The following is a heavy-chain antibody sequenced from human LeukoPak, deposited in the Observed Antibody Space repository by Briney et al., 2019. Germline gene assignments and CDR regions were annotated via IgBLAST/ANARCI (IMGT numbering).Heavy chain of an antibody. D-gene: IGHD5-18*01. CDR2: IYSSGST. CDR3: ARVDTASDAFDI. J-gene: IGHJ3*02. CDR1: GVSINGRY. Sequence: PSETLSLTCIVSGVSINGRYWGWIRQPAGKGLEWIGHIYSSGSTYYNPSLKSRVTISVDTSKNQFSLKLSSVTAADTAVYYCARVDTASDAFDIWGQGTMVTVSS. V-gene: IGHV4-4*07.